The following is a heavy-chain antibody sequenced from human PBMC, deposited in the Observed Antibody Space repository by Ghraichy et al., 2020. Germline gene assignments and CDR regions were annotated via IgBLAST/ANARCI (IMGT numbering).Heavy chain of an antibody. Sequence: GESLNISCAASGFTVSSNYMSWVRQAPGKGLEWVSVIYSGGSTYYADSVKGRFTISRDNSKNTLYLQMNSLRAEDTAVYYCARRDYPTYNYYYGMDVWGQGTTVTVSS. V-gene: IGHV3-53*01. D-gene: IGHD4-17*01. CDR2: IYSGGST. CDR3: ARRDYPTYNYYYGMDV. J-gene: IGHJ6*02. CDR1: GFTVSSNY.